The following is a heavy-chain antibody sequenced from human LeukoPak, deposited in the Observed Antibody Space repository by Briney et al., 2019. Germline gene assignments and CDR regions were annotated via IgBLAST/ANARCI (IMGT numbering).Heavy chain of an antibody. CDR2: ISSSSSYI. CDR1: GFTFSSYS. J-gene: IGHJ3*02. D-gene: IGHD1-26*01. Sequence: PGGSLRLSCAASGFTFSSYSMNWVRQAPGKGLEWVSSISSSSSYIYYADSVKGRFTISRDNAKNSLYLQMNSLRAEDTAVYYCARVAGAYDAFDIWGQGTMVTVSS. CDR3: ARVAGAYDAFDI. V-gene: IGHV3-21*01.